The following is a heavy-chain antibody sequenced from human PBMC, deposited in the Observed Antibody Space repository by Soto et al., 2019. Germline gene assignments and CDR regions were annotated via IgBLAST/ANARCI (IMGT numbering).Heavy chain of an antibody. J-gene: IGHJ6*02. CDR1: GFTFSSYG. CDR3: AKCAGEDPLRCLEWLFGGMDV. CDR2: ISYDGSNK. D-gene: IGHD3-3*01. V-gene: IGHV3-30*18. Sequence: QVQLVESGGGVVQPGRSLRLSCAASGFTFSSYGMHWVRQAPGKGLEWVAVISYDGSNKYYADSVKGRFTISRDNSKNTLYLRMNSLRAEGKAVYYCAKCAGEDPLRCLEWLFGGMDVWGQGTTVTVSS.